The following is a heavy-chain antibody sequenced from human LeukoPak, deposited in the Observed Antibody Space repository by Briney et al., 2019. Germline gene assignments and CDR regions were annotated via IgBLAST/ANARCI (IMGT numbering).Heavy chain of an antibody. D-gene: IGHD4-17*01. CDR3: ARVDYEVDY. J-gene: IGHJ4*02. Sequence: PSETLSLTCTVSGGSISSSSYYWGWIRQPPGTGLEWIGSIYYSGSTYHNPSLKSRVTISVDTSKNQFSLKLSSVTAADTAVYYCARVDYEVDYWGQGTLVTVSS. CDR1: GGSISSSSYY. CDR2: IYYSGST. V-gene: IGHV4-39*01.